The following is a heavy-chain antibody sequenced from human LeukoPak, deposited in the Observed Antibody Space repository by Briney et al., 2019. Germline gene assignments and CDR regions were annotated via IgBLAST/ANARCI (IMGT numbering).Heavy chain of an antibody. Sequence: GGSLRLSCAASGFTFSSYSMNWVRQAPGKGLEWVSSISSSGSYIYYADSVKGRFTISRDNAKNSLYLQMNSLRAEDTAVYYCARDEVTMVRGVIGSYYMDVWGKGTTVTVSS. CDR3: ARDEVTMVRGVIGSYYMDV. CDR1: GFTFSSYS. J-gene: IGHJ6*03. V-gene: IGHV3-21*01. CDR2: ISSSGSYI. D-gene: IGHD3-10*01.